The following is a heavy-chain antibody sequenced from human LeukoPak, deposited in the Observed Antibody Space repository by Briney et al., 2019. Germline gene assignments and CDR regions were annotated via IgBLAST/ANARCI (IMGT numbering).Heavy chain of an antibody. Sequence: SETLSLTCTVSGGSISSYYWSWIRQPPGKGLEWIGYIYYSGSTNYNPSLKSRVTISVDTSKNQFSLKLSSVTAADTAAYYCARVEVLGPLWPYFDYWGQGTLVTVSS. CDR1: GGSISSYY. V-gene: IGHV4-59*01. D-gene: IGHD5-18*01. CDR2: IYYSGST. J-gene: IGHJ4*02. CDR3: ARVEVLGPLWPYFDY.